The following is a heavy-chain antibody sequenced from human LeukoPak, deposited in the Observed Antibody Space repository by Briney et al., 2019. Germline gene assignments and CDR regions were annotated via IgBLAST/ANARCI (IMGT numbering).Heavy chain of an antibody. CDR1: GGTFSSYA. V-gene: IGHV1-69*05. Sequence: SVKVSCKASGGTFSSYAISWVRQAPGQGLEWMGRIIPIFGTANYAQKFQGRVTITTDESTSTAYMELSSLRSEDTAVYYCAREYTAMVTFGFEKFDYWGQGTLVTVSS. CDR2: IIPIFGTA. CDR3: AREYTAMVTFGFEKFDY. J-gene: IGHJ4*02. D-gene: IGHD5-18*01.